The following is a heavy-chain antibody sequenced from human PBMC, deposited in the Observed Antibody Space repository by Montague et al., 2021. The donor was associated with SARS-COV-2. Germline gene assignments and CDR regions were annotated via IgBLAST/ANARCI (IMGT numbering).Heavy chain of an antibody. CDR1: GFTFSSYD. V-gene: IGHV3-13*01. CDR3: ARAPRGYYDSSGYYNPPYYFDY. D-gene: IGHD3-22*01. Sequence: SLRLSCAASGFTFSSYDMHWVRQATGKGLEWVSAIGTAGDTYYPGSVKXRFTISRENAKNSLYLQMNSLRAGDTAVYYCARAPRGYYDSSGYYNPPYYFDYWGQGTLVTVSS. J-gene: IGHJ4*02. CDR2: IGTAGDT.